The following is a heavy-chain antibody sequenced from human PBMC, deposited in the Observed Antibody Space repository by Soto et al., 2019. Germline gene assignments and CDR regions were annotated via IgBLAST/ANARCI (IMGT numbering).Heavy chain of an antibody. CDR3: ARFIRDYYYYGMDV. V-gene: IGHV1-69*13. CDR1: GGTFSSYA. Sequence: ASVKVSCKASGGTFSSYAISWVRQAPGQGLEWMGGIIPIFGTANYAQKFQGRVTITADESTSTAYMELSSLRSEDTAVYYCARFIRDYYYYGMDVWGQGATVTVSS. CDR2: IIPIFGTA. J-gene: IGHJ6*02.